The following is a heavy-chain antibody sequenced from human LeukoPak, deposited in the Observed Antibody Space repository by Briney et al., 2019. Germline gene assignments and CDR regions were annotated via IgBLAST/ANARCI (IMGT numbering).Heavy chain of an antibody. V-gene: IGHV4-59*01. Sequence: SETLSLTCTVSGGSISSYYWSWIRQPPGKGLEWIGYIYYSGSTNYNPSLKSRVTISVDTSKNQFSLKLNSVTAADTAVYYCARGRRGDYYYGMDVWGQGTTVTVSS. J-gene: IGHJ6*02. CDR3: ARGRRGDYYYGMDV. CDR2: IYYSGST. D-gene: IGHD3-16*01. CDR1: GGSISSYY.